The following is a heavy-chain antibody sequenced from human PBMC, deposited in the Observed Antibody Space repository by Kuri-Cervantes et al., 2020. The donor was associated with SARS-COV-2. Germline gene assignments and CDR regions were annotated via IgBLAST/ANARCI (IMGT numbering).Heavy chain of an antibody. CDR3: ARGGGGYCSSTSCYSY. D-gene: IGHD2-2*02. Sequence: SETLSLTCAVSGYSISSGYYWSWIRQPPGKGLEWIGYIYYSGSTNYNPSLKSRVTISVDTSKNQFSLKLSSVTAADTAVYYCARGGGGYCSSTSCYSYWGQGTLVTVSS. V-gene: IGHV4-61*01. CDR1: GYSISSGYY. CDR2: IYYSGST. J-gene: IGHJ4*02.